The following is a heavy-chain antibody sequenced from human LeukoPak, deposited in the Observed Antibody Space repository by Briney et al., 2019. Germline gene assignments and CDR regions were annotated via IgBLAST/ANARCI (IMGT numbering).Heavy chain of an antibody. V-gene: IGHV1-2*02. D-gene: IGHD2-15*01. CDR1: GYIFTGHY. CDR3: ARDISAGIYMHEY. J-gene: IGHJ4*02. CDR2: INPNSGGT. Sequence: ASVKVSCKASGYIFTGHYMHWVRQAPGQGLEWMGWINPNSGGTKYAQKFQGRVTMTRDTSISTTYMELRRLTSDDTAVYYCARDISAGIYMHEYWGQGSLVTVSS.